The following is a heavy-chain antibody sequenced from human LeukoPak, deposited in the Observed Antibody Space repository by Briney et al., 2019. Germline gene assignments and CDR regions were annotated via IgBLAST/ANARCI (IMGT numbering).Heavy chain of an antibody. D-gene: IGHD6-13*01. CDR1: GGSFSGYY. J-gene: IGHJ6*03. V-gene: IGHV4-34*01. Sequence: SETLSLTCAVYGGSFSGYYWSWIRQPPGKGLEWIGEINHSGSTNYNPSLKSRFTISVDTSKNQFSLKLSSVTAADTAVYYCASSSSWYYCYYMDVWGKGTTVTVSS. CDR3: ASSSSWYYCYYMDV. CDR2: INHSGST.